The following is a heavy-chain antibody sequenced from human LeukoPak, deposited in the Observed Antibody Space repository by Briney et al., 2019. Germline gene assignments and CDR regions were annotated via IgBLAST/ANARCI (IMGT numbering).Heavy chain of an antibody. CDR1: GFTFSSYA. CDR3: AKSFGYSRSWFDY. J-gene: IGHJ4*02. Sequence: GGSLRLSCAASGFTFSSYAMSWARQAPGTGLEWVSGISGNGGGTYYADSVTGRFTISRDNSKNTLYLQMNSLRAEDTAVYYCAKSFGYSRSWFDYWGQGTLVTVSS. D-gene: IGHD6-13*01. V-gene: IGHV3-23*01. CDR2: ISGNGGGT.